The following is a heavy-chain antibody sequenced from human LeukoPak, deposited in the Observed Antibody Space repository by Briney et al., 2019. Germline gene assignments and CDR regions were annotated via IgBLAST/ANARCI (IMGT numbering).Heavy chain of an antibody. CDR1: GYXFSNYA. Sequence: GGSLRLSCGASGYXFSNYAISWVRQAPGKGLEWVAVISYDGSSKYYADSAKGRFTVSRDNSKNTLYLEMNSLRGEDTAVYYCARSSVTAIRDGMDVWGQGTTVTVSS. J-gene: IGHJ6*02. D-gene: IGHD2-21*02. CDR2: ISYDGSSK. V-gene: IGHV3-30*04. CDR3: ARSSVTAIRDGMDV.